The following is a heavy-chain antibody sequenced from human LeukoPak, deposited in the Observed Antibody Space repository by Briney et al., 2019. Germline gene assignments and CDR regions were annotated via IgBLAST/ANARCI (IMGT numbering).Heavy chain of an antibody. CDR3: AKGRAPPYGSGSYFRLNYYYGMDV. J-gene: IGHJ6*02. D-gene: IGHD3-10*01. Sequence: TGGSLRLSCAASGFTFSSYAMSWVRQAPGKGLEWVSAISGSGGSTYYADSVKGRFTISRDNSKNTLYLQMNSLRAEDTAVYYCAKGRAPPYGSGSYFRLNYYYGMDVWGQGTTVTVSS. V-gene: IGHV3-23*01. CDR1: GFTFSSYA. CDR2: ISGSGGST.